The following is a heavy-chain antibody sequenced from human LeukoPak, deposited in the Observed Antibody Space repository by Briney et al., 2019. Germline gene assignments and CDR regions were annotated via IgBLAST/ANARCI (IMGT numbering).Heavy chain of an antibody. D-gene: IGHD3-22*01. CDR2: IYSGGST. Sequence: PGGSLRLSCAASGFTFRTSGMSWVRQAPGKGLEWVSVIYSGGSTYYADSVKGRFTISRDNSKNTLYLQMNSLRAEDTAVYYCARTTYDSSGLFDYWGQGTLVTVSS. J-gene: IGHJ4*02. CDR1: GFTFRTSG. CDR3: ARTTYDSSGLFDY. V-gene: IGHV3-53*01.